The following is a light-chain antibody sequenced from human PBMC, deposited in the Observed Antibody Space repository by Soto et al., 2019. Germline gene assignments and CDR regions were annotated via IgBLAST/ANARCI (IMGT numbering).Light chain of an antibody. Sequence: QSALTQPASVSGSPGQSITISCPGASSDVGGYNYVSWYQQHPGRAPKLMLYEVSKRPSGVSNRFSGSKSGNTASLTISGLQADDEAEYYCNSRTSSGSSVFGGGTKLTVL. CDR1: SSDVGGYNY. J-gene: IGLJ2*01. CDR3: NSRTSSGSSV. V-gene: IGLV2-14*01. CDR2: EVS.